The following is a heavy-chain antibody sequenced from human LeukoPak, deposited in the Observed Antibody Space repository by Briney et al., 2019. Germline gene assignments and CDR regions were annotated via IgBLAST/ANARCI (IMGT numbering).Heavy chain of an antibody. Sequence: SETLSLTCTVSGGSMRSYYWSWIRQPPGKGLELIGYVYYSGTANYNPSLESRVTILVDTSKNQFSLNLSSVTAADTAVYYCARGLGVVTATLDHWGQGTLVTVSS. D-gene: IGHD2-21*02. CDR3: ARGLGVVTATLDH. J-gene: IGHJ4*02. CDR2: VYYSGTA. V-gene: IGHV4-59*12. CDR1: GGSMRSYY.